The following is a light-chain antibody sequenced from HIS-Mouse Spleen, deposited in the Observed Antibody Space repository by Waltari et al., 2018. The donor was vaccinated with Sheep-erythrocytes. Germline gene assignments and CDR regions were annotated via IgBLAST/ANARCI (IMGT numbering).Light chain of an antibody. CDR2: YDG. CDR1: SPNIGNNA. Sequence: QSVLTQPPSVSEAPRQRVTTSCSGSSPNIGNNAVNWYPQLPGKAPKLLIYYDGQLPSGVSDLFSGSKSGTSASLASSGLQSEDEADYYCAAWDDSLNGWVFGGGTKLTVL. CDR3: AAWDDSLNGWV. V-gene: IGLV1-36*01. J-gene: IGLJ3*02.